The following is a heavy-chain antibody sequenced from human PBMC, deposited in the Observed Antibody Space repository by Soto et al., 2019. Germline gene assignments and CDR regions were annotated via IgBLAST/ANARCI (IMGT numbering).Heavy chain of an antibody. CDR2: ISGSGGST. CDR1: GFTFSSYA. V-gene: IGHV3-23*01. Sequence: GGSLRLSCAASGFTFSSYAMSWVRQAPGKGLEWVSAISGSGGSTYYADSVKGRFTISRDNSKNTLYLQMNSLRAEDTAVYYCAKNRYYYGSGSYYGPYYFDYWGQGTLVTVSS. D-gene: IGHD3-10*01. CDR3: AKNRYYYGSGSYYGPYYFDY. J-gene: IGHJ4*02.